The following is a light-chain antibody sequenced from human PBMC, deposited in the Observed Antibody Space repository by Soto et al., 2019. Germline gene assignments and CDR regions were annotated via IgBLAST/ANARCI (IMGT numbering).Light chain of an antibody. J-gene: IGKJ5*01. CDR2: GAS. CDR3: QQYNNWPPIT. CDR1: QSVSIN. Sequence: ETVMTQSPATLSVSPGEGATLSCRASQSVSINLAWYQQKPGQAPRLLIYGASTTATGIPARFSGSGSGTEFTLTISSLQSEDFAVYCCQQYNNWPPITFGQGTRLEIK. V-gene: IGKV3-15*01.